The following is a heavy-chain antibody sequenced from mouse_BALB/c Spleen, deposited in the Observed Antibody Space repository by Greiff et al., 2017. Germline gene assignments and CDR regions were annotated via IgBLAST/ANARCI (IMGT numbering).Heavy chain of an antibody. J-gene: IGHJ4*01. Sequence: VKLQESGAELAKPGASVKMSCKASGYTFTSYWMHWVEQRPGQGLEWIGYINPSTGYTEYNQKFKDKATLTADKSSSTAYMQLSSLTSEDSAVYYCARRPYYAMDYWGQGTSVTVSS. CDR2: INPSTGYT. CDR1: GYTFTSYW. V-gene: IGHV1-7*01. CDR3: ARRPYYAMDY.